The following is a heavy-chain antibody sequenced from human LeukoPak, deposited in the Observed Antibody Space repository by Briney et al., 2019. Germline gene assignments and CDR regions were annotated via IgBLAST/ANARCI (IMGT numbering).Heavy chain of an antibody. J-gene: IGHJ5*02. V-gene: IGHV3-23*01. D-gene: IGHD6-13*01. CDR1: GFTFSSYA. CDR2: ISGSGGST. Sequence: GGSLRLSCAASGFTFSSYAMSWVRQAPGKGLEWVSAISGSGGSTYYADPVKGRFTISRDNSKNTLYLQMNSLRAEDTAVYYCAKDLSLYSSSWYQTLWFDPWGQGTLVTVSS. CDR3: AKDLSLYSSSWYQTLWFDP.